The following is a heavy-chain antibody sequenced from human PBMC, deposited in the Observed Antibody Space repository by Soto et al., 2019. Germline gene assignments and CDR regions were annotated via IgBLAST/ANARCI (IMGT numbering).Heavy chain of an antibody. J-gene: IGHJ6*02. Sequence: SETLSLTCAVYGGSLSGYYWSWIRQPPGKGLEWIGEINHSGSTNYNPSLKSRVTISVDTSKNQFSLKLSSVTAADTAVYYCARGHNWNYVNYYYYGMDVWGQGTTVTVSS. CDR3: ARGHNWNYVNYYYYGMDV. V-gene: IGHV4-34*01. CDR1: GGSLSGYY. CDR2: INHSGST. D-gene: IGHD1-7*01.